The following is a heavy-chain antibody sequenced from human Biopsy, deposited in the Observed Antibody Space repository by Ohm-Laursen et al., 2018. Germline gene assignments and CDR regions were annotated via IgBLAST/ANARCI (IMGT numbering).Heavy chain of an antibody. V-gene: IGHV4-59*01. Sequence: SETLSLTCAVSGDSISSYNWSWIRQPPGQGLQWIGYVYYTGSSDYNPSLQSRVTISVGTSKNHFSLRLRSVTPADTAIYYGARDRGYYSDRAVPGYFDLWGRGTLVPVSS. CDR2: VYYTGSS. CDR3: ARDRGYYSDRAVPGYFDL. CDR1: GDSISSYN. D-gene: IGHD3-22*01. J-gene: IGHJ2*01.